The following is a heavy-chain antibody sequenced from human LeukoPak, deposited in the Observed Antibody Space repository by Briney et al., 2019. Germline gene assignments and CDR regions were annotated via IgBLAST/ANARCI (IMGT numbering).Heavy chain of an antibody. CDR1: GFTFSSYE. CDR2: ISSSGSTI. V-gene: IGHV3-48*03. J-gene: IGHJ4*02. Sequence: GGSLRLSCAASGFTFSSYEMNWVCQAPGKGLEWVSYISSSGSTIYYADSVKGRFTISRDNAKNSLYLQMGSLRAEDMAVYYCARVKTGYYGTLDYWGQGTLVTVSS. CDR3: ARVKTGYYGTLDY. D-gene: IGHD3-9*01.